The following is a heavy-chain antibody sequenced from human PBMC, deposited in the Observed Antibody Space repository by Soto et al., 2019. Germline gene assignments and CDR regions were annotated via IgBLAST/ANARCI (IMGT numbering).Heavy chain of an antibody. CDR3: ARVPLLHISGSFDS. CDR1: GVSVSNDNYY. CDR2: IYYSGTT. Sequence: ESLSLSCPVSGVSVSNDNYYWSWVRQPPGKGLEWIGYIYYSGTTNYSPSLKSRVTISVDTSKSQFSLKLSSVTAADTDMYYCARVPLLHISGSFDSWGRGTLVTVYS. J-gene: IGHJ4*02. D-gene: IGHD3-10*01. V-gene: IGHV4-61*01.